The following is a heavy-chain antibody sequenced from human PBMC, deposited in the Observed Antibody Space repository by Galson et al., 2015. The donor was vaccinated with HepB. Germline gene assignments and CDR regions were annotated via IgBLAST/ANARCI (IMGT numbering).Heavy chain of an antibody. Sequence: SLRLSCAASGFTFVNYAMSWVRQAPGKGLEWVSTISGSGGSTDYADSVKGRFTISRDNSKNTLYLQMNSLTAEDAAVYFCAKGTSRYFSEMDYWGHGTLVTVSS. CDR2: ISGSGGST. J-gene: IGHJ4*01. CDR1: GFTFVNYA. CDR3: AKGTSRYFSEMDY. D-gene: IGHD3-9*01. V-gene: IGHV3-23*01.